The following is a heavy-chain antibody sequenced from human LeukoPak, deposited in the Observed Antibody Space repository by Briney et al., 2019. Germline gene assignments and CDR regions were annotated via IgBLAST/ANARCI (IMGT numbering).Heavy chain of an antibody. Sequence: GGSLRLSCAASGFTFSSYAMSWVRQAPGKGLEWVSAISGSGGSTYYADSVKGRFTISRDNSKNTLYLQMGSLRAEDMAVYYCARALWYYGSGSLNYDYWGQGTLVTVSS. CDR1: GFTFSSYA. J-gene: IGHJ4*02. V-gene: IGHV3-23*01. CDR2: ISGSGGST. CDR3: ARALWYYGSGSLNYDY. D-gene: IGHD3-10*01.